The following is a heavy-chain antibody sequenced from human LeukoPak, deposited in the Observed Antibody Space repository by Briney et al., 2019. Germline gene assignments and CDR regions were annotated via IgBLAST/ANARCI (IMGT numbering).Heavy chain of an antibody. Sequence: ASVKVSCKASGYTFTGYYMHWVRQAPGQGLEWMGWINPNSGGTNYAQKFQGRVTMTRDTSISTACMELSRLRSDDTAVYYCARGLVVVPAAINYWGQGTLVTVSS. D-gene: IGHD2-2*02. V-gene: IGHV1-2*02. CDR2: INPNSGGT. CDR1: GYTFTGYY. CDR3: ARGLVVVPAAINY. J-gene: IGHJ4*02.